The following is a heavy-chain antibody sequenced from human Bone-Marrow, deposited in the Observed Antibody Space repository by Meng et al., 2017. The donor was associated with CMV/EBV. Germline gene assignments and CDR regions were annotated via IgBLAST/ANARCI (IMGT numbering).Heavy chain of an antibody. J-gene: IGHJ5*02. D-gene: IGHD3-10*01. CDR1: GYTFTSYD. V-gene: IGHV1-8*01. Sequence: ASVKVSYKASGYTFTSYDINWVRQATGQGLEWMGWMNPNSGNTGYAQKFQGRVTMTRDTSTSTVYMELSSLRSEDTAVYYCARSFRAHGNWFDPWGQGTLVTVSS. CDR2: MNPNSGNT. CDR3: ARSFRAHGNWFDP.